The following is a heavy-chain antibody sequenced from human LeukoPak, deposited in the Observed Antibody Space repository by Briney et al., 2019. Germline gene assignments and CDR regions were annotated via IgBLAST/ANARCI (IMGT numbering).Heavy chain of an antibody. Sequence: GGSLRLSCAASGFTFSTYWMSWVRQAPGKGLEWVANIKQDGSEKYYVDSVKGRFTISRDISKNTLYLQMNSLRAEDTAVYYCARRAGGYSHPYDYWGQGILVTVSS. CDR2: IKQDGSEK. D-gene: IGHD4-23*01. CDR1: GFTFSTYW. CDR3: ARRAGGYSHPYDY. V-gene: IGHV3-7*03. J-gene: IGHJ4*02.